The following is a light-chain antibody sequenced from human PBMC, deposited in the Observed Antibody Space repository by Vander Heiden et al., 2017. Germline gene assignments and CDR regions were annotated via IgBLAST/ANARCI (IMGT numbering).Light chain of an antibody. CDR1: QSISNC. J-gene: IGKJ1*01. Sequence: DIQMTQSPSTLSASVGDRVTITCRASQSISNCLGWYQQKPGKAPKLLIYKASSLESGVPARFSGSGSGTDFTLTISSLQPDDFATYYCLQYYNYSWTFGQGTKVEIK. CDR2: KAS. CDR3: LQYYNYSWT. V-gene: IGKV1-5*03.